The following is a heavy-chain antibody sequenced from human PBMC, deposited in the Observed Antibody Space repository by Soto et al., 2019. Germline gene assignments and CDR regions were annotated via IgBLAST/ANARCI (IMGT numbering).Heavy chain of an antibody. J-gene: IGHJ5*02. CDR2: ISSSSSYI. V-gene: IGHV3-21*01. D-gene: IGHD4-17*01. Sequence: EVQLVESGGGLVKPGGSLRLSCAASGFTFSSYSMNWVRQAPGKGLEWVSSISSSSSYIYYADSVKGRFTISRDNAKNSLYLLMNSLRAEDTAVYYCARAYLRWDNWLVPWGQGTLVTVSS. CDR3: ARAYLRWDNWLVP. CDR1: GFTFSSYS.